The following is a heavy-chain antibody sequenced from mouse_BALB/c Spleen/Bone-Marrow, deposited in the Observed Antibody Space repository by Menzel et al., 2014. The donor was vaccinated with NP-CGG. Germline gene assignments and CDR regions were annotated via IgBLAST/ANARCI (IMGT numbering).Heavy chain of an antibody. Sequence: QVQLQQSGPEVVEPGAPVKVSCKASGYTFTSYWMHWVKQRPGRGLEWIGRIDPSDSETHYNQKFKDKATLTVDKSSSAASIQLSSLTSKHPAVYYCERDHFCSGNYEFAYWGQGTLVTVSA. V-gene: IGHV1-69*02. CDR3: ERDHFCSGNYEFAY. CDR1: GYTFTSYW. D-gene: IGHD2-1*01. J-gene: IGHJ3*01. CDR2: IDPSDSET.